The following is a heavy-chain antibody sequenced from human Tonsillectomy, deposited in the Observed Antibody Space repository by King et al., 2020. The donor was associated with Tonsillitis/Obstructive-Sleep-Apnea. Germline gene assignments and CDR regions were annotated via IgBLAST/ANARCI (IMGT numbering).Heavy chain of an antibody. D-gene: IGHD3-3*01. J-gene: IGHJ5*02. V-gene: IGHV3-30*01. CDR1: GFTFSSYA. CDR3: ARDSAAYYDFWGGYYTNWFDP. CDR2: ISYDGSNK. Sequence: VQLVESGGGVVQPGRSLRLSCAASGFTFSSYAMHWVRQAPGKGLEWVAVISYDGSNKYYADSVKGRFTISRDNSKNTLYLQMNSLRAEDTAVYYCARDSAAYYDFWGGYYTNWFDPWGQGTLVTVSS.